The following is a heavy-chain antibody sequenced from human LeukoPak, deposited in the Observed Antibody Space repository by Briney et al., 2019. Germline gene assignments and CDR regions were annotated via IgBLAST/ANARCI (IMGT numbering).Heavy chain of an antibody. Sequence: GGSLRLSCAVSGFTVRSNYMIWVRQAPGKGLEWVSVIYSGGTTYYADSVKGRFTISRDNSKNTLYLQTNSLRAEDTAVYYCARGGYGSGSYYNYFDYWGQGTLVTVSS. CDR1: GFTVRSNY. D-gene: IGHD3-10*01. CDR2: IYSGGTT. V-gene: IGHV3-66*01. J-gene: IGHJ4*02. CDR3: ARGGYGSGSYYNYFDY.